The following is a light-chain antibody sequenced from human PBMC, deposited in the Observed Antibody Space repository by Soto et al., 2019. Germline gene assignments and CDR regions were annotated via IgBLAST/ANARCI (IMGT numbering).Light chain of an antibody. CDR1: QTVDNY. CDR2: DAS. CDR3: QQRSDWALT. V-gene: IGKV3-11*01. J-gene: IGKJ4*01. Sequence: VLTQSPATLSLSPGEIATLSCRASQTVDNYLAWYQQKPGQAPRLLIYDASNRATGIPPRFSGSGSGTDFSLTISSLEPEDFAVYYCQQRSDWALTFGGGTKVE.